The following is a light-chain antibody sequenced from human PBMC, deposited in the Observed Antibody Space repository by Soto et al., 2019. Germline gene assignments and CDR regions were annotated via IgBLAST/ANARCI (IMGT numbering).Light chain of an antibody. V-gene: IGLV2-23*01. J-gene: IGLJ3*02. CDR2: EGS. CDR3: CSYARSSTGV. Sequence: QSALTQPASVSGSPGQSITISCTGTSSDVGSYNLVSWYQQHPGKAPKLMIYEGSKRPSGVSNRFSGSKSGNTASLTISGLRAEDGADYYCCSYARSSTGVFGGGTKLTVL. CDR1: SSDVGSYNL.